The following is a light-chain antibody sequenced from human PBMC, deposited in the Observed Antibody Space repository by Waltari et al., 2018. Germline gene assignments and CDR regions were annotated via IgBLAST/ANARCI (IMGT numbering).Light chain of an antibody. CDR2: RNN. J-gene: IGLJ3*02. Sequence: QSVLTQPPSASGTPGQRVTISCSGTRSNIGSNYLYWYQQLPGTAPKLLIYRNNRRPSGVPDRFSGSKSGTSASLAISGLRSEDEADYCCAAWDDSLSGRVFGGGTKVTVL. V-gene: IGLV1-47*01. CDR3: AAWDDSLSGRV. CDR1: RSNIGSNY.